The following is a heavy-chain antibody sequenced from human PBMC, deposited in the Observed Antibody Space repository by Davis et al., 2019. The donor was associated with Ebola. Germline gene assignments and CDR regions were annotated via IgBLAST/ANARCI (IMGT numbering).Heavy chain of an antibody. CDR2: INSDGSST. V-gene: IGHV3-74*01. CDR3: ARDFWGGPGIAAAGKPMVY. Sequence: PGGSLRLSCAASGFTFSSYWMHWVRQAPGKGLVWVSRINSDGSSTSYADSVKGRFTISRDNAKNSLYLQMNSLRAEDTAVYYCARDFWGGPGIAAAGKPMVYWGQGTLVTVSS. CDR1: GFTFSSYW. D-gene: IGHD6-13*01. J-gene: IGHJ4*02.